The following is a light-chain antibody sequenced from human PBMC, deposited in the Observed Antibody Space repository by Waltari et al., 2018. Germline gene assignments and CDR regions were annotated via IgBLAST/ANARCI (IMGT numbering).Light chain of an antibody. CDR1: GSHIGAGYD. CDR2: GVN. V-gene: IGLV1-40*01. CDR3: QSYDTSLSVV. J-gene: IGLJ2*01. Sequence: QSVLTQPPSVSGAPGQRVTISCTGGGSHIGAGYDFNWYRQLPGKAPELLIYGVNNRPSGVPDRFFGSLSGTSASLAITGLQAEDEADYYCQSYDTSLSVVFGGGTKLTV.